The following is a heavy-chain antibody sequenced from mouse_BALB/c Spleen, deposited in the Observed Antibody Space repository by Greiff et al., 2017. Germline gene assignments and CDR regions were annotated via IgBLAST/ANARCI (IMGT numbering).Heavy chain of an antibody. J-gene: IGHJ3*01. Sequence: DVKLQESGGGLVKPGGSLKLSCAASGFTFSDYYMYWVRQTPEKRLEWVATISDGGSYTYSPDSVKGRFTISRDNAKNNLYLQMSSLKSEDTAMYYCARVGGNYLAWFAYWGQGTLVTVSA. D-gene: IGHD2-1*01. V-gene: IGHV5-4*02. CDR2: ISDGGSYT. CDR1: GFTFSDYY. CDR3: ARVGGNYLAWFAY.